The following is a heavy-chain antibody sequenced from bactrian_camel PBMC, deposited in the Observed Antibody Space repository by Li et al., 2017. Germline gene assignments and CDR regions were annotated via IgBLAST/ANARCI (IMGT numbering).Heavy chain of an antibody. Sequence: VQLVESGGGSVQAGGSLRLSCTAPGFTSDSCGADWYRQATGKGLEWVSAINSGGGITYCADSVKERFTISRDNAKNTVYLQVNSLKPEDTAVYYCAPWGDIGNWGQGTQVTVS. V-gene: IGHV3S40*01. CDR2: INSGGGIT. D-gene: IGHD3*01. CDR1: GFTSDSCG. CDR3: APWGDIGN. J-gene: IGHJ6*01.